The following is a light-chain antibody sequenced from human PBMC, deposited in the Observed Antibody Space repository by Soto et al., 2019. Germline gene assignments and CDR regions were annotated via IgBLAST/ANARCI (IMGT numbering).Light chain of an antibody. CDR1: QTFGSSY. CDR3: HNYGGSPT. J-gene: IGKJ4*01. V-gene: IGKV3-20*01. Sequence: EIVLTQSPGTLSLSPGHRATLSCRASQTFGSSYLAWYQQKPGQAPRLLIDDATNRATGIPDRVSGSGTETDLTLTTSRLEPEDFAVYYCHNYGGSPTLGGGTKVDIK. CDR2: DAT.